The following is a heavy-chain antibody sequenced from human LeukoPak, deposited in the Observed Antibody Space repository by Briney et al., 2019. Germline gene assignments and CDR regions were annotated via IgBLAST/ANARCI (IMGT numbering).Heavy chain of an antibody. J-gene: IGHJ5*02. Sequence: GGSLRLSCAASGFTFSSYWMHWVRQAPGKGLVWVSRINSDGSTTSYADSVKGRFTISRDNAKNTLYLQMNSLRAEDTAVYYCAKGGAVVVPAAIGYNWFDPWGQGTLVTVSS. V-gene: IGHV3-74*01. CDR3: AKGGAVVVPAAIGYNWFDP. CDR2: INSDGSTT. CDR1: GFTFSSYW. D-gene: IGHD2-2*02.